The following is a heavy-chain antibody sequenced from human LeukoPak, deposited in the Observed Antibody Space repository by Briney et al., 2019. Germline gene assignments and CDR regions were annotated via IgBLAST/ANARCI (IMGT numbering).Heavy chain of an antibody. CDR3: ARGGHGSTRVEDAFDI. D-gene: IGHD2-2*01. CDR1: GGSFSGYY. Sequence: PSETLSLTCAVYGGSFSGYYWSWIRQPTGKGLEWIGEINHSGSTNYNPSLKSRVTISVDTSKNQFSLKLSSVTAADTAVYYCARGGHGSTRVEDAFDIWGQGTMVTVSS. V-gene: IGHV4-34*01. CDR2: INHSGST. J-gene: IGHJ3*02.